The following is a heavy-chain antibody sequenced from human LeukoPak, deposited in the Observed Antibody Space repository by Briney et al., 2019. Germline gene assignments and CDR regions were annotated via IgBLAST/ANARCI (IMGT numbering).Heavy chain of an antibody. CDR2: IYYSGST. V-gene: IGHV4-30-4*01. Sequence: SQTLSLTCTVSGGSISSGDYYWSWIRQPPGKGLEWIGYIYYSGSTYYNPSLKSRVTISVDRSKNQFSLKLSSVTAADTAVYYCARVSSIAANDYWGQGTLVTVSS. CDR1: GGSISSGDYY. J-gene: IGHJ4*02. CDR3: ARVSSIAANDY. D-gene: IGHD6-6*01.